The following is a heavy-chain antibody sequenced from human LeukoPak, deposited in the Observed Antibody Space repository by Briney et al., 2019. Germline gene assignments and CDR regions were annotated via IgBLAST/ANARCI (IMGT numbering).Heavy chain of an antibody. J-gene: IGHJ4*02. V-gene: IGHV3-20*04. CDR2: INCNGGST. CDR3: ARSHIVGASDY. CDR1: GFTFDDYG. D-gene: IGHD1-26*01. Sequence: PRGSLRLSCAASGFTFDDYGMSWARQAPGQGRDWVSGINCNGGSTRYADSVKGRFTISRDNAKNSLYLQMNALRAEDTAVYYCARSHIVGASDYWGQGTLVTVSA.